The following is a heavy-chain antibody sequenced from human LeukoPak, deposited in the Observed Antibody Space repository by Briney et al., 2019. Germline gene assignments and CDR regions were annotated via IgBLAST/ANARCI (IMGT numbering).Heavy chain of an antibody. D-gene: IGHD5-18*01. CDR1: GFTFSSYS. Sequence: GGSLRLSCAASGFTFSSYSMNWVRQAPGKGLEWVSSISSSSYIYYADSVKGRFTISRDNAKNSLYLQMNSLRAEDTAVYYCARVDTAMVPDYWGQGTLVTVSS. J-gene: IGHJ4*02. V-gene: IGHV3-21*01. CDR3: ARVDTAMVPDY. CDR2: ISSSSYI.